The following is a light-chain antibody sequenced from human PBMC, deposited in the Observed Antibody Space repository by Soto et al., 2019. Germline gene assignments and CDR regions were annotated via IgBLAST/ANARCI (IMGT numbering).Light chain of an antibody. CDR2: GAS. CDR3: QQYNTWTPYT. J-gene: IGKJ2*01. V-gene: IGKV3-15*01. CDR1: QSVSSN. Sequence: EIVLTQSPATLSVSPGESATLSCRASQSVSSNLAWYQQKPGRTPSLLIYGASTRATGVPARISASGSGTEFTLTISSLQSEDFAAYYCQQYNTWTPYTFGQGTKLEIK.